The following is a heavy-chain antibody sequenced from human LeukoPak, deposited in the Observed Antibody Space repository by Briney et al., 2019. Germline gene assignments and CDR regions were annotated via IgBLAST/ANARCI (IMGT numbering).Heavy chain of an antibody. CDR3: AREGDEGTAVVVPVHFDY. D-gene: IGHD2-15*01. V-gene: IGHV3-48*03. CDR1: GFTFSSYE. J-gene: IGHJ4*02. Sequence: PGGSLRLSCAASGFTFSSYEMNWVRQAPGKGLQWVSYISTSGSTMYYADSVQGRFTISRDNAKNSLYLQMNSLRADDTAVYYCAREGDEGTAVVVPVHFDYWGQGAWSPSPQ. CDR2: ISTSGSTM.